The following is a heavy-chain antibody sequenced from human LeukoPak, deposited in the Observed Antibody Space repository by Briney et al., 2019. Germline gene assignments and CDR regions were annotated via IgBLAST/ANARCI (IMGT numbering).Heavy chain of an antibody. CDR2: MNPKSGNT. CDR3: ARVWGSIDY. CDR1: GYTFTNYD. J-gene: IGHJ4*02. D-gene: IGHD7-27*01. Sequence: ASVKVSCKTSGYTFTNYDINWVRQATGQGLEWMGWMNPKSGNTGSAQRFQGRVTLTRDTSISTAYMELSSLRSEDAAVYYCARVWGSIDYWGQGTLVTVSS. V-gene: IGHV1-8*01.